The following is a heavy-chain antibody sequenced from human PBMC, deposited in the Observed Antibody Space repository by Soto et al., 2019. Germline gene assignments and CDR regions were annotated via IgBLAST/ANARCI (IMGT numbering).Heavy chain of an antibody. V-gene: IGHV3-7*01. Sequence: EVQLVESGGGLVQPGGSLRLSCAASGFTFSSYWMSWVRQAPGKGLEWVANIKQDGSEKYYVDSVKGRFTISRDNAKNSLYLQINSLRAEDTAVYYCARVRDIVVVPAASYYFDYWGQGTLVIVSS. D-gene: IGHD2-2*01. J-gene: IGHJ4*02. CDR1: GFTFSSYW. CDR2: IKQDGSEK. CDR3: ARVRDIVVVPAASYYFDY.